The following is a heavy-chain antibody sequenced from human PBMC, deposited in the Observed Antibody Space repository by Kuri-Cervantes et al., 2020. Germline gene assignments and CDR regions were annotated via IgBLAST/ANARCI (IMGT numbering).Heavy chain of an antibody. J-gene: IGHJ4*02. CDR1: GFTFSNYW. Sequence: GESLKISCVASGFTFSNYWMSWVRQAPGKGLEWVAVISYDGSNKYYADSVKGRFTISRDNSKNTLYLQMNSLRAEDTAVYYCARDHSLRGVKYYFDYWGQGTLVTVSS. V-gene: IGHV3-30-3*01. CDR2: ISYDGSNK. D-gene: IGHD3-10*01. CDR3: ARDHSLRGVKYYFDY.